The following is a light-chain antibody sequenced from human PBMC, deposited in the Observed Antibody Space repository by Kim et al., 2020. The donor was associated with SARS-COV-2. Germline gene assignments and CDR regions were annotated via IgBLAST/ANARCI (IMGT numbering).Light chain of an antibody. CDR1: TSDFFNYDF. CDR2: EAT. Sequence: QSVTISGSATTSDFFNYDFVSWYQQYPGKVPKLIIYEATKRPSGVPDRFSGSKSGSTASLTISSLQSEAEAHYYCSSYAGTNTNVVFGGGTQLTVL. V-gene: IGLV2-8*01. J-gene: IGLJ2*01. CDR3: SSYAGTNTNVV.